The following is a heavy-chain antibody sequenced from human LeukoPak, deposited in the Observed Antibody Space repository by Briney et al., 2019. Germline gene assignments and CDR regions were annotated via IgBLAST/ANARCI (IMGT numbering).Heavy chain of an antibody. CDR3: ARRATAMVSPFDY. J-gene: IGHJ4*02. Sequence: SETLSLTCTVSGGSISSSSYHWGWIRQPPGKGLEWIGSIYYSGSTYYNPSLKSRVTISVDTSKNQFSLKLTSVTAADTAVYYCARRATAMVSPFDYWGQGTLVTVSS. V-gene: IGHV4-39*01. CDR2: IYYSGST. CDR1: GGSISSSSYH. D-gene: IGHD5-18*01.